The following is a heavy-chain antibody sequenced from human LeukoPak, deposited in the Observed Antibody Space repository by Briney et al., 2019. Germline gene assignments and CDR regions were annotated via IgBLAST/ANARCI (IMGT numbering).Heavy chain of an antibody. CDR3: AAIVVSPTSKGTG. CDR1: GFTFSSYW. J-gene: IGHJ4*02. Sequence: GGSLRLSCAASGFTFSSYWMSWVRQAPGKGLEWVANIKQDGSEKYYVDSVKGRFTISRDNAKNSLYLQMNSLRAEDTAVYYCAAIVVSPTSKGTGWGQGTLVTVSS. D-gene: IGHD1-26*01. CDR2: IKQDGSEK. V-gene: IGHV3-7*01.